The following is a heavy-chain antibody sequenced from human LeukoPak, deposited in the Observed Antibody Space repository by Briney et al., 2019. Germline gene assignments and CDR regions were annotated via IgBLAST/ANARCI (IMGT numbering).Heavy chain of an antibody. CDR1: GGSFSGYY. V-gene: IGHV4-34*01. D-gene: IGHD3-3*01. CDR3: ARSTRITIFGVEFDY. CDR2: INHSGST. J-gene: IGHJ4*02. Sequence: PSETLSLTCAVYGGSFSGYYWSWIRQPPGKGLEWIGEINHSGSTNYNPSLKSRVTISVDTSKNQFPLKLSSVTAADTAVYFCARSTRITIFGVEFDYWGQGTLVTVSS.